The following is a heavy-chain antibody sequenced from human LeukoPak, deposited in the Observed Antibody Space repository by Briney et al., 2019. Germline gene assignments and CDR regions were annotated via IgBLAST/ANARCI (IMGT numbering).Heavy chain of an antibody. D-gene: IGHD2-2*01. J-gene: IGHJ4*02. CDR2: IYYSGGT. CDR1: GGSISSSSYY. V-gene: IGHV4-39*07. CDR3: ARAPPYCSSTSCQFDY. Sequence: SETLSLTCTVSGGSISSSSYYWGWIRQPPGKGLEWIGSIYYSGGTYYNPSLKSRVTISVDTSKNQFSLKLSSVTAADTAVYYCARAPPYCSSTSCQFDYWGQGTLATVSS.